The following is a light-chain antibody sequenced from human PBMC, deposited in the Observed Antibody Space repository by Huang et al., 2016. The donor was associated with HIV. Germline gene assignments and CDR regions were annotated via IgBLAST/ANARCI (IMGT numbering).Light chain of an antibody. CDR1: QDSSNY. CDR3: QHFDNLALT. CDR2: DAS. J-gene: IGKJ4*01. V-gene: IGKV1-33*01. Sequence: DIQMTQSPSSLSASVGDIVNITCQASQDSSNYLNWYQQKPGKAPKLLIYDASKLETGVPARFSGSGSGTDFTFTISSLQPEDIATYYCQHFDNLALTFGGGTKVQIK.